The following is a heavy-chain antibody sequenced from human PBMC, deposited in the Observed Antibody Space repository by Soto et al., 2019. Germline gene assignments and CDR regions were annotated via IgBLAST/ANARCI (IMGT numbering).Heavy chain of an antibody. CDR1: GYTFTTYA. V-gene: IGHV1-3*01. J-gene: IGHJ3*01. Sequence: QVQLVQSGAEVKRPGASVRVSCSASGYTFTTYAMHWVRQAPGQSLEWMGWIDPGNGNTRYFRNFQGRVSITRDTSASTAYMDLSNLRSEDTAVYYCASFNTVRVVTAMPLWGQGTMVTVSS. CDR2: IDPGNGNT. D-gene: IGHD2-21*02. CDR3: ASFNTVRVVTAMPL.